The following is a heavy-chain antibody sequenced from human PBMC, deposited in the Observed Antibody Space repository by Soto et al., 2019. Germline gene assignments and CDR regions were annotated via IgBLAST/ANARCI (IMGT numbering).Heavy chain of an antibody. V-gene: IGHV3-74*01. CDR2: INSGGSST. CDR1: GFTFSRYW. Sequence: EVQLVESGGGLVQPGGSLRLSCAASGFTFSRYWMHWIRQAPGKGLSWVSRINSGGSSTSYADSVKGRFTISRDNAKTTLYLQMNGLIAEDKAVYYCARGKLLATIQPTIDYWGQGTLVAVSS. D-gene: IGHD5-12*01. J-gene: IGHJ4*02. CDR3: ARGKLLATIQPTIDY.